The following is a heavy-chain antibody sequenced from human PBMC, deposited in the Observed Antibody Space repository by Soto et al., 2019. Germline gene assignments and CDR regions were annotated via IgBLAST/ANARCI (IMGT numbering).Heavy chain of an antibody. D-gene: IGHD4-17*01. V-gene: IGHV3-30*18. J-gene: IGHJ4*02. CDR2: ISYHGRDK. Sequence: QVQLVESGGGVVQPGRSLRLSCAASGFTFSNYGMHWVRQAPGKGLEWVAVISYHGRDKYYADSVKGRFTISRDNSKNTLYLEMNSLRAEDTAVYYCAKDHLMTTVTTVGCWGQGTLVTVSS. CDR3: AKDHLMTTVTTVGC. CDR1: GFTFSNYG.